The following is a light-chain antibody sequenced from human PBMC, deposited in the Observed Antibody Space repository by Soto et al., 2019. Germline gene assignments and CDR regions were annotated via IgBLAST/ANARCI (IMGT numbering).Light chain of an antibody. Sequence: DIQMTQSPSSLSASVGDRVTITCRASQSISSYLNWYQQKPGKAPKLLIYAASSLQSGVPSRFSGSRSATDFTLTISSLQPEDFATYSCQQSYSTPYTFGQETKLEIK. CDR3: QQSYSTPYT. CDR2: AAS. J-gene: IGKJ2*01. V-gene: IGKV1-39*01. CDR1: QSISSY.